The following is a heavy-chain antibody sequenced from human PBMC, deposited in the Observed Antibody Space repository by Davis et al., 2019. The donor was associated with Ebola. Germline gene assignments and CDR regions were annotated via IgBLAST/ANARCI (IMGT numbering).Heavy chain of an antibody. CDR3: ARGGPSSGYDGDYFDY. CDR2: IYHSGST. CDR1: GGSISSGGYS. D-gene: IGHD3-22*01. J-gene: IGHJ4*02. Sequence: PSETLSLTCAVSGGSISSGGYSWSWIRQPPGKGLEWIGYIYHSGSTYYNPSLKSRVTISVDRSKNQFSLKLSSVTAADTAVYYCARGGPSSGYDGDYFDYWGQGTLVTVSS. V-gene: IGHV4-30-2*01.